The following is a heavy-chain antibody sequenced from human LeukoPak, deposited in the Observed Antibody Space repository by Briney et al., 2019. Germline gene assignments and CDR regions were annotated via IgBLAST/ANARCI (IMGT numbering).Heavy chain of an antibody. V-gene: IGHV3-23*01. CDR2: ISGSGDTP. J-gene: IGHJ3*02. CDR3: AKEDQEIVVVTAAFDI. CDR1: GFTFSSYD. Sequence: GGSLRLSCAASGFTFSSYDMSWVRQAPGKGLEGVSAISGSGDTPYYADSVKGRFTISRDNSKNTLYLQMNSLRAEDTAVYYCAKEDQEIVVVTAAFDIWGQGTMVTVSS. D-gene: IGHD2-21*02.